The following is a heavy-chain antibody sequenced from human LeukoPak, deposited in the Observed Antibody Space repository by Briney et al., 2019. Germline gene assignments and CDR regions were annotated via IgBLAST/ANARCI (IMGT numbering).Heavy chain of an antibody. J-gene: IGHJ3*02. CDR3: ATLRRSGAERDAFDI. CDR1: KFTFRSYA. CDR2: ISNSGGST. D-gene: IGHD4-17*01. V-gene: IGHV3-23*01. Sequence: GGSLRLSCAASKFTFRSYAMTWVRQAPGKGLDWVPTISNSGGSTYYADSVKGRFTISRDNSKNTLFLQMDSLRAEDTALYHCATLRRSGAERDAFDIWGQGTMVTVSS.